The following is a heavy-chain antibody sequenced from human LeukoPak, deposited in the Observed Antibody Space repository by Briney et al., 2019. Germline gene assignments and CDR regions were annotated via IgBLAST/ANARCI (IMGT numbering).Heavy chain of an antibody. V-gene: IGHV4-31*03. CDR2: IYYSGST. CDR3: ARGNWSDNDAFDI. D-gene: IGHD3-3*01. Sequence: SSQTLSLTCTVSGGSISSGGYYWSWIRQHPGKGLEWIGYIYYSGSTYYNPSLKSRVTISVDTSKNQFSLKLSSVTAADTAVYYCARGNWSDNDAFDIWGQGTMVTVSS. J-gene: IGHJ3*02. CDR1: GGSISSGGYY.